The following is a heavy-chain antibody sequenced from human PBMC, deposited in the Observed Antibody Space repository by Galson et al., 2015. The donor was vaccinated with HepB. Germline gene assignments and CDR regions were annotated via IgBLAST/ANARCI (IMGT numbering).Heavy chain of an antibody. J-gene: IGHJ6*02. CDR2: IKSKTDGGTT. CDR3: TTPKRGYSYGHYYYYYGMDV. D-gene: IGHD5-18*01. CDR1: GFTFSNAW. V-gene: IGHV3-15*07. Sequence: SLRLSCAASGFTFSNAWMNWVRQAPGKGLEWVGRIKSKTDGGTTGYAAPVKGRFTISRDDSKNTLYLQMNSLKTEDTAVYYCTTPKRGYSYGHYYYYYGMDVWGQGTTVTVSS.